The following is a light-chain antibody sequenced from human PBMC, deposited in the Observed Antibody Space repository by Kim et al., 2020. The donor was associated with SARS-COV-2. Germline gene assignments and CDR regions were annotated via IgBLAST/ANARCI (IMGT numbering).Light chain of an antibody. V-gene: IGKV1-8*01. CDR3: QQYYSYPLT. Sequence: AIRITQSPSSLSASTGDRVTITCRASQGISSYLAWYQQKPGKAPKLLIYAASTLQSGVPSRFSGSGSGTDFTLTISCLQSEDFATYCCQQYYSYPLTFGGGTRVDIK. CDR2: AAS. CDR1: QGISSY. J-gene: IGKJ4*01.